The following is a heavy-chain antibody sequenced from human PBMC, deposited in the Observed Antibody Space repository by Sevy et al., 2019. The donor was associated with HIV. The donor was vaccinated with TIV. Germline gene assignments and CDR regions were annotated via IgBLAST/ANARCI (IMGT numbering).Heavy chain of an antibody. D-gene: IGHD2-21*02. CDR2: IYFSGST. CDR3: AKHHLPYCGTDCLNDDAFDL. J-gene: IGHJ3*01. Sequence: SQTLSLTCTVSGGSISSSYYWGWIRQPTGKRLEWIGSIYFSGSTYYNPSLKSRATMSVDTSKSQFSLKLNSVTAADTAMYYCAKHHLPYCGTDCLNDDAFDLWGQGTMVTVSS. V-gene: IGHV4-39*01. CDR1: GGSISSSYY.